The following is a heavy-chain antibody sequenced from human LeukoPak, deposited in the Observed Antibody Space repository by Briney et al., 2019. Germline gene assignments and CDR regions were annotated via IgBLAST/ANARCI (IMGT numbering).Heavy chain of an antibody. D-gene: IGHD5-18*01. V-gene: IGHV4-39*01. CDR2: IYYSGST. CDR3: ASFPVDTALVWWDY. CDR1: GGSISSSSYY. Sequence: PSETLSLTCTVSGGSISSSSYYWGWIRQLPGKGLEWIGSIYYSGSTYYNPSLKSRVTISVDTSKNQFSLKLSSVTAADTAVYCCASFPVDTALVWWDYWGQGTLVTVSS. J-gene: IGHJ4*02.